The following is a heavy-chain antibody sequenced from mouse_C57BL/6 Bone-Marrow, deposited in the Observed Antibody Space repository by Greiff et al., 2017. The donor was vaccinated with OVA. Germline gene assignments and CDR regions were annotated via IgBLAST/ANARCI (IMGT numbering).Heavy chain of an antibody. Sequence: QVQLQQSGAELVRPGTSVKVSCKASGYAFTNYLLEWVKQRPGQGLEWIGVINPGSGGTNYNEKFKGKATLTADKSSSTAYMQLSSLTSEDSAVYFCAREGIHYGSSYYYFDYWGQGTTLTVSS. V-gene: IGHV1-54*01. D-gene: IGHD1-1*01. CDR2: INPGSGGT. CDR1: GYAFTNYL. J-gene: IGHJ2*01. CDR3: AREGIHYGSSYYYFDY.